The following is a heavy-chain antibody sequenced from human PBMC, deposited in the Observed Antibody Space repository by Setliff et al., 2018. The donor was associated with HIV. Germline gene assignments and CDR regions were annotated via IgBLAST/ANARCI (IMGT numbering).Heavy chain of an antibody. J-gene: IGHJ5*02. CDR1: GYSLSTYA. Sequence: ASVKVSCKASGYSLSTYAISWVRQAPGQGLEWMGWIDSNNGNRNFAQKFQGRVTITTDESTSTAYMELSSLGSEDTAVYYCAGGLVSQKVPFDPWGQGTLVTVSS. D-gene: IGHD1-1*01. CDR3: AGGLVSQKVPFDP. CDR2: IDSNNGNR. V-gene: IGHV1-18*01.